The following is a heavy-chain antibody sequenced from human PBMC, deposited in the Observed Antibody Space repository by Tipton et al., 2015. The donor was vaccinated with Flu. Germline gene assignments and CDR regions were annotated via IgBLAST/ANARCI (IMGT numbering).Heavy chain of an antibody. J-gene: IGHJ6*03. D-gene: IGHD2-2*01. V-gene: IGHV3-23*01. CDR3: ARAPIYCSSTSCLNYYYMDV. CDR1: GFTFSSYA. Sequence: SLRLSCAASGFTFSSYAMSWVRQAPGKGLEWVSAISGSGGSTYYADSVKGRFTISRDNSKNTLYLQMNSLRAEDTAVYYCARAPIYCSSTSCLNYYYMDVWGKGTTVTVSS. CDR2: ISGSGGST.